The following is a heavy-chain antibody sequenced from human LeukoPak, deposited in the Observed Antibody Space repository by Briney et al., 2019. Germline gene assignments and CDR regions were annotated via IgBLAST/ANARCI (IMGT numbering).Heavy chain of an antibody. CDR3: ARAIGRRYYYDSSGYSLSDYYYGMDV. Sequence: GGSLRLSCAASGFTFSSYAMHWVRQAPGKGLEWVAVISYDGSNKYYAGSVKGRFTISRDNSKNTLYLQMNSLRAEDTAVYYCARAIGRRYYYDSSGYSLSDYYYGMDVWGQGTTVTVSS. D-gene: IGHD3-22*01. CDR2: ISYDGSNK. V-gene: IGHV3-30*04. J-gene: IGHJ6*02. CDR1: GFTFSSYA.